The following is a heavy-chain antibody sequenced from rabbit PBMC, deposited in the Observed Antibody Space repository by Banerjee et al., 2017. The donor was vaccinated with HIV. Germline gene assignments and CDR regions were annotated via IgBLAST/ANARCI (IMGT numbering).Heavy chain of an antibody. CDR1: GFSFTNKYV. V-gene: IGHV1S45*01. CDR3: ARYLAGVVGCNLNM. Sequence: QEALEESGGDLVKPGGSLALTCTASGFSFTNKYVMCWVRQAPGKGLEWIACINSSSGNTVYAGRAKGRFTISKTPSTTLLLQMTMLTAADTASYCSARYLAGVVGCNLNMWGPGTLVTVS. J-gene: IGHJ4*01. D-gene: IGHD4-1*01. CDR2: INSSSGNT.